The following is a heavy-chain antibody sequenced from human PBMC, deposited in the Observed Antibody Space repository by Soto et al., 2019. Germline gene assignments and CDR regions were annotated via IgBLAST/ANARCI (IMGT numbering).Heavy chain of an antibody. V-gene: IGHV4-30-2*01. D-gene: IGHD4-17*01. CDR2: IYHSGST. Sequence: LSLTCAVSGGSISSGGYSWSWIRQPPGKGLEWIGYIYHSGSTYYNPSLKSRVTISVDRSKNQFSLKLSSVTAADTAVYYCARVPMTTVTTGAFDIWGQGTMVTVSS. J-gene: IGHJ3*02. CDR1: GGSISSGGYS. CDR3: ARVPMTTVTTGAFDI.